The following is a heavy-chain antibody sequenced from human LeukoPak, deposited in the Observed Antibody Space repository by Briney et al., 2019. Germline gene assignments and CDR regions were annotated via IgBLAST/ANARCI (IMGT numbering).Heavy chain of an antibody. Sequence: PGGSLRLPCAASGFTFSSYALTWVRQAPGKGLEWVSTITGSGGSTYYADSVKGRFTISRDNSKNTLYLQMNSLRAEDTAVYYCVSPVRDYWGQGTLVTVSS. J-gene: IGHJ4*02. CDR3: VSPVRDY. CDR2: ITGSGGST. CDR1: GFTFSSYA. V-gene: IGHV3-23*01.